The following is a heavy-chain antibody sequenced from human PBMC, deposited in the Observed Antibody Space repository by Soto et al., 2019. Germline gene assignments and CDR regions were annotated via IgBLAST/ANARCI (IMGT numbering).Heavy chain of an antibody. CDR1: GFTFNYYP. V-gene: IGHV3-30-3*01. CDR2: ISCAGSNK. Sequence: QMELVESGGGVVQPGESLRLSCAASGFTFNYYPMHWVRQTPGKGLEWVAVISCAGSNKYYADSVKGRFTISRDNSKNMLYLQMNSVRPEDAAVYYCARLAGALAAVLYIYPLDGREPLSVVDVWGQGTTVSVSS. J-gene: IGHJ6*02. D-gene: IGHD6-25*01. CDR3: ARLAGALAAVLYIYPLDGREPLSVVDV.